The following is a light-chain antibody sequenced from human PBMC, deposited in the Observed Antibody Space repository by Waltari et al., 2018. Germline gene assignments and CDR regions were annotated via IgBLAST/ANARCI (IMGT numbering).Light chain of an antibody. CDR3: CSYTSSSTYAL. CDR1: STYVGTDNY. V-gene: IGLV2-14*03. Sequence: QSALTHPASVSGSPGQPLPISRTGTSTYVGTDNYFSWYQQHPGKAPKLMIYDVSDRASGVSNRFSGSKSGNTASLTISGLQAEDEADYYCCSYTSSSTYALFGGGTKLTVL. CDR2: DVS. J-gene: IGLJ2*01.